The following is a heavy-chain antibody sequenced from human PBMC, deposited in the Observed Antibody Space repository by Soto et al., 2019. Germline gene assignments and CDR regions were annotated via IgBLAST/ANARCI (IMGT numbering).Heavy chain of an antibody. V-gene: IGHV4-59*01. CDR1: GVSISSYC. J-gene: IGHJ4*02. Sequence: SETLSLTCTVSGVSISSYCWSWIRQPPGKGLEWIGYIYYSGSTNYNPSLKSRVTISVDTSKNQFSLKLSSVTAADTAVYYCASLVHRSSFDYWGQGTLVTVSS. CDR2: IYYSGST. D-gene: IGHD6-13*01. CDR3: ASLVHRSSFDY.